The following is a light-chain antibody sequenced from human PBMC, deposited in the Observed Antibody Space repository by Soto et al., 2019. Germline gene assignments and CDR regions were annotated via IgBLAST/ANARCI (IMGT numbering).Light chain of an antibody. CDR3: QQYGT. Sequence: DIQITQSPTTLSSYLLDIVTITCRASQSISSWLAWYQQKPGKAPKLLIYDASSLESGVPSRFSGSGSGTEFTLTISRLQPDDFATYYCQQYGTFGQGTKVDI. CDR1: QSISSW. V-gene: IGKV1-5*01. J-gene: IGKJ1*01. CDR2: DAS.